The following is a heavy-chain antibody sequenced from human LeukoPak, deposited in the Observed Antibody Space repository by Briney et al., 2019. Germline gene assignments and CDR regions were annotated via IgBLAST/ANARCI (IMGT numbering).Heavy chain of an antibody. CDR1: GGTFSSYA. CDR3: ARGELRDAFDI. Sequence: SVKVSCKASGGTFSSYAISWVRQAPGQGLEWMGRIIPILGIANYAQKFQGRVTITADKSTSTAYMELSSLRFEDTAVYYCARGELRDAFDIWGQGTMVTVSS. J-gene: IGHJ3*02. D-gene: IGHD1-26*01. CDR2: IIPILGIA. V-gene: IGHV1-69*04.